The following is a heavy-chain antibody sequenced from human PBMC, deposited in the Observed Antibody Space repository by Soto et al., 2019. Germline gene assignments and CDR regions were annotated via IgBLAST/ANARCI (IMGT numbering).Heavy chain of an antibody. Sequence: ASVKVSCKASGYTFTSYAMHWVRQAPGQRLEWMGWINAGNGNTKYSQKFQGRVTITRDTSASTAYMELSSLRSEDTAVYYCARDRPKVGWHLNDYWGQGTLVTVSS. CDR2: INAGNGNT. D-gene: IGHD6-19*01. CDR1: GYTFTSYA. J-gene: IGHJ4*02. V-gene: IGHV1-3*01. CDR3: ARDRPKVGWHLNDY.